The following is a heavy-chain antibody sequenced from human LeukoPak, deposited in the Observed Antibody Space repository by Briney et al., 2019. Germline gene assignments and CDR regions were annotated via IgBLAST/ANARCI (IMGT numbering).Heavy chain of an antibody. CDR3: AKVPPEYSSSYYFDY. Sequence: GGSLRLSCATSGFTFSSYWMHWVRQAPGKGLVWVSLINSDASSTTNADSVKGRFTISRDNSKNTLYLQMNSLRAEDTAVYYCAKVPPEYSSSYYFDYWGQGTLVTVSS. CDR1: GFTFSSYW. CDR2: INSDASST. J-gene: IGHJ4*02. V-gene: IGHV3-74*01. D-gene: IGHD6-6*01.